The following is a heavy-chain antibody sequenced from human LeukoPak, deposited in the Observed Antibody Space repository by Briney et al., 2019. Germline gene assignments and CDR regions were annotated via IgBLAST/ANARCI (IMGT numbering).Heavy chain of an antibody. CDR3: ARTGYDSSGYAPDY. V-gene: IGHV4-59*08. J-gene: IGHJ4*02. CDR2: IYYSGRT. Sequence: SEALSLPCTVSGGSISSYYWSWMRPPAGKGVGGIGSIYYSGRTKYNPSLESRPTMSVDTSKNQFSLNLSSVTAADTAVYFCARTGYDSSGYAPDYWGQGTLVTVSS. CDR1: GGSISSYY. D-gene: IGHD3-22*01.